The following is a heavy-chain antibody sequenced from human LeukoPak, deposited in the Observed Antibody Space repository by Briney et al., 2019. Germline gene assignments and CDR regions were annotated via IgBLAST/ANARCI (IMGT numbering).Heavy chain of an antibody. V-gene: IGHV4-30-2*01. CDR1: GGSISSGGYS. D-gene: IGHD4/OR15-4a*01. CDR2: IYHSGST. Sequence: PSQTLSLTCAVSGGSISSGGYSWSWIRQPPGKGLEWIGYIYHSGSTYYNPSLKSRVTILVDRSKNQFSLKLSSVTAADTAVYYCARAVTMDAFDIWGQGTMVTVSS. CDR3: ARAVTMDAFDI. J-gene: IGHJ3*02.